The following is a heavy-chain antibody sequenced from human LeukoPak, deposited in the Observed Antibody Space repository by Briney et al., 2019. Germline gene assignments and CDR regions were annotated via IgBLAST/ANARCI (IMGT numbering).Heavy chain of an antibody. CDR1: GGTFSSYA. V-gene: IGHV1-18*01. CDR3: ARVDSGYCSGGSCHLSTNYYGMDV. Sequence: ASVKVSCKASGGTFSSYAISWVRQAPGQGLEWMGWISAYNGNTNYAQKLQGRVTMTTDTSTSTAYMELRSLRSDDTAVYYCARVDSGYCSGGSCHLSTNYYGMDVWGQGTTVTVSS. CDR2: ISAYNGNT. D-gene: IGHD2-15*01. J-gene: IGHJ6*02.